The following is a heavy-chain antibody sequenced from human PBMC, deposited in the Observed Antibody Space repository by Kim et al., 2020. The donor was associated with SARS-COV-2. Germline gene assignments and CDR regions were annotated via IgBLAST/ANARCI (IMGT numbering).Heavy chain of an antibody. CDR1: GGSISSYY. D-gene: IGHD3-10*01. CDR2: IYYSGST. V-gene: IGHV4-59*01. J-gene: IGHJ6*02. Sequence: SQTLSLTCTVSGGSISSYYWSWIRQPPGKGLEWIGYIYYSGSTNYNPSLKSRVTISVDTSKNQFSLKLSSVTAADTAVYYCARAQGRGGDYYYGMDVWGQ. CDR3: ARAQGRGGDYYYGMDV.